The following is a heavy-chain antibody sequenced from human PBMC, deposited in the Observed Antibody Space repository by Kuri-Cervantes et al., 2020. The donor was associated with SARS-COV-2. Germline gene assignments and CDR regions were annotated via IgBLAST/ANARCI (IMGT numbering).Heavy chain of an antibody. CDR3: AREIPTSPEAFDI. CDR1: GFTFSRHW. V-gene: IGHV3-7*01. J-gene: IGHJ3*02. Sequence: GESPKIPCSTSGFTFSRHWMTRVPPAPGQGPAWVANIKKDGSEKTYVDSVKGRFTISRDNAKNSLYLQMNSLRAEDTAVYYCAREIPTSPEAFDIWGQGTMVTVSS. CDR2: IKKDGSEK.